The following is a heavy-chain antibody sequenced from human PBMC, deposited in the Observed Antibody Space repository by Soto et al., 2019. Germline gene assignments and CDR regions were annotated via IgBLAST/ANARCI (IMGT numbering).Heavy chain of an antibody. D-gene: IGHD2-15*01. CDR3: AADGNGAAFDI. CDR1: GYTFTSYA. Sequence: GASVKVSCKASGYTFTSYAMHWVRQAHGQRLEWMGWINAGNGNTKYSQKFQGRVTITRDTSASTAYMELSSLRSEDTAVYYCAADGNGAAFDIWGQGTMVTVSS. CDR2: INAGNGNT. V-gene: IGHV1-3*01. J-gene: IGHJ3*02.